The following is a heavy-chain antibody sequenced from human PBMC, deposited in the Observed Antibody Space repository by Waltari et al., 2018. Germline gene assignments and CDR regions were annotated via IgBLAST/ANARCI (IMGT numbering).Heavy chain of an antibody. CDR1: GGSISSYY. Sequence: QVQLQESGPGLVKPSETLSLTCTVSGGSISSYYWSWIRQPPGQGLEWIGYIYYSGSTIYNPSLKSRVTTSVDTSNNQFSLKRSSVTAADTAVYYCARISHPRPRNYDFRSGYDFGVAFDLWGQGTMVTVSS. D-gene: IGHD3-3*01. CDR3: ARISHPRPRNYDFRSGYDFGVAFDL. V-gene: IGHV4-59*01. CDR2: IYYSGST. J-gene: IGHJ3*01.